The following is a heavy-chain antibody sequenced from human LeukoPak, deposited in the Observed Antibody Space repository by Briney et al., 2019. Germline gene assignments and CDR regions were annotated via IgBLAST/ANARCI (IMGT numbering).Heavy chain of an antibody. CDR3: ATRESSMARSH. J-gene: IGHJ4*01. CDR1: GLIFSDYW. CDR2: INEDGSAQ. D-gene: IGHD3-10*01. V-gene: IGHV3-7*01. Sequence: GGSLRLSCAASGLIFSDYWMNWVRQVPGKGLEWVANINEDGSAQDYVDSVRGRFAISRDNAKTSLYLQMNSLRVEDTAIYYCATRESSMARSHWGHGTLVTVSS.